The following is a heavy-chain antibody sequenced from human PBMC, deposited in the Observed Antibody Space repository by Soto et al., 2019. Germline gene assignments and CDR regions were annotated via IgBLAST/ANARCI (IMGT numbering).Heavy chain of an antibody. CDR1: GFTFSSYG. CDR3: ARVVGTAMAVDY. CDR2: IWYDGSNK. D-gene: IGHD5-18*01. V-gene: IGHV3-33*01. Sequence: QVQLVESGGGVVQPGRSLRLSCAASGFTFSSYGMHWVRQAPGKGLEWVAVIWYDGSNKYYADSVKGRFTISRDNSKDPLYLQMNSLRAEDTAVYYCARVVGTAMAVDYWGQRTLVTVSS. J-gene: IGHJ4*02.